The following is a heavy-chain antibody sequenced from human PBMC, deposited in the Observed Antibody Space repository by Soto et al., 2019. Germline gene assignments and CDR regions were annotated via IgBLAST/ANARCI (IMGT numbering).Heavy chain of an antibody. V-gene: IGHV3-53*01. D-gene: IGHD5-12*01. CDR1: GLTVSSNY. CDR2: MYSGGDT. Sequence: LRLSCAASGLTVSSNYMSWVRQAPGKGLELVSIMYSGGDTYYADSVKGRFTISRDNSKNNLYLQMNSLRAEDTAVYYCARDGYNPYWFATWGQGTLVTVSS. CDR3: ARDGYNPYWFAT. J-gene: IGHJ5*02.